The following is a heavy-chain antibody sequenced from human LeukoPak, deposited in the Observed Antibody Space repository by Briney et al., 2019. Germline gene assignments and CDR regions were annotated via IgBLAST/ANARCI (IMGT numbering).Heavy chain of an antibody. CDR2: INHSGST. Sequence: PSETLSLTCAVYGGSFSGYYWSWIRQPPGKGLEWIGEINHSGSTNYNPSLKSRVTISVDTSKNQFSLELSSVTAADTAVYYCARDEIGTTMTYYYGMDVWGKGTTVTVSS. V-gene: IGHV4-34*01. J-gene: IGHJ6*04. CDR3: ARDEIGTTMTYYYGMDV. CDR1: GGSFSGYY. D-gene: IGHD1-1*01.